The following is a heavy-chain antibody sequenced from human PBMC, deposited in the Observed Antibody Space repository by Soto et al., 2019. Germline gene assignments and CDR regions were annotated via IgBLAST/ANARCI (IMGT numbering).Heavy chain of an antibody. CDR1: GFVFDEYA. CDR2: ISLDSKTI. J-gene: IGHJ5*02. V-gene: IGHV3-9*01. D-gene: IGHD3-10*01. CDR3: AKGGSFDP. Sequence: EVQLVQSGGGLVQPGRSLRLSCAASGFVFDEYAMYWVRQAPGKGLEWVASISLDSKTIVYADSGRGRFTISRDNAQSSLFLQMNSLRIEDTAFYYCAKGGSFDPWGQGTLVTVS.